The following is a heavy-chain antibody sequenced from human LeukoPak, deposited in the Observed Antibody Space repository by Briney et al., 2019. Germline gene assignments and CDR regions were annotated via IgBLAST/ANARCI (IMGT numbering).Heavy chain of an antibody. CDR1: GGSFSGYY. D-gene: IGHD6-13*01. CDR3: ARAAAKYYYGMDV. V-gene: IGHV4-34*01. CDR2: INHSGST. J-gene: IGHJ6*04. Sequence: SETLSLTCAVYGGSFSGYYWSWIRQPPGKGLEWIGEINHSGSTNYNPSLKSRVTKSVDTSKNQFSLKLSSVTAADTAVYYCARAAAKYYYGMDVWGKGTTVTVSS.